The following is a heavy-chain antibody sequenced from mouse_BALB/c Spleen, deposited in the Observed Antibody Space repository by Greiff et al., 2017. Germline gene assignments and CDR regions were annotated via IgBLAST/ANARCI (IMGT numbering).Heavy chain of an antibody. V-gene: IGHV1-9*01. CDR2: ILPGSGST. CDR3: AREITTSWFAY. J-gene: IGHJ3*01. Sequence: VQLQQSGAELMKPGASVKISCKATGYTFSSYWIEWVKQRPGHGLEWIGEILPGSGSTNYNEKFKGKATFTADTSSNTAYMQLSSLTSEDSAVYYCAREITTSWFAYWGQGTLVTVSA. CDR1: GYTFSSYW. D-gene: IGHD2-4*01.